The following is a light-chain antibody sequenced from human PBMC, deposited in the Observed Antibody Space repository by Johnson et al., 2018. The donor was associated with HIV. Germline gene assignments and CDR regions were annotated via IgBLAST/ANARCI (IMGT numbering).Light chain of an antibody. V-gene: IGLV1-51*01. Sequence: QSVLTQPPSVSAAPGQKVTISCSGSSSNIGNNYVSWYQQLPETAPKLLIYGNNKRPSGIPDRFSGSKSGTSATLGITGLQTGDEADYYCGTWDTSLSAGGVFGTGTKVTVL. CDR1: SSNIGNNY. CDR3: GTWDTSLSAGGV. CDR2: GNN. J-gene: IGLJ1*01.